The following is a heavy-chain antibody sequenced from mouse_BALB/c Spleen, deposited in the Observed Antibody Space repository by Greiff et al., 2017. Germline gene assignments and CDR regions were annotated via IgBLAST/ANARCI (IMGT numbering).Heavy chain of an antibody. D-gene: IGHD1-1*01. CDR2: IWGDGST. V-gene: IGHV2-6-7*01. Sequence: QVQLKESGPGLVAPSQSLSITCTVSGFSLTGYGVNWVRQPPGKGLEWLGMIWGDGSTDYNSALKSRLSISKDNSKSQVFLKMNSLQTDDTARYYCARNYGSSYVDYAMDYWGQGTSVTVSS. J-gene: IGHJ4*01. CDR1: GFSLTGYG. CDR3: ARNYGSSYVDYAMDY.